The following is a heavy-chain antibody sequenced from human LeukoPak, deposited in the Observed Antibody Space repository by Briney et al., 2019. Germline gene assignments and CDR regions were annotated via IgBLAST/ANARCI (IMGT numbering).Heavy chain of an antibody. V-gene: IGHV3-33*01. Sequence: PGGSLRLSCAASGFIFSSHGMHWVRQAPAKGLEWVAIIWYDGSNKYYADSAKGRFTISRDNSKNTLYLQMNSLRAEDTAVYYCARSRSNVLMVYAIDAFDIWGQGTMVTVSS. CDR3: ARSRSNVLMVYAIDAFDI. CDR1: GFIFSSHG. CDR2: IWYDGSNK. D-gene: IGHD2-8*01. J-gene: IGHJ3*02.